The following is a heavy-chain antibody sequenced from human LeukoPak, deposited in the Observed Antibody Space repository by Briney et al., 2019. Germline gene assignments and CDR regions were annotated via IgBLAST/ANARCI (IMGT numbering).Heavy chain of an antibody. D-gene: IGHD6-13*01. CDR1: GGTFSSYA. CDR2: IIPIFGTA. J-gene: IGHJ6*03. Sequence: SVKVSCKASGGTFSSYAISWVRQAPGQGLEWMGGIIPIFGTANYAQKFQGRVTITTDESTSTAYMELSSLRSEDTAVYYCARGGQQLVYYYCYYMDVWGKGTTVTVSS. CDR3: ARGGQQLVYYYCYYMDV. V-gene: IGHV1-69*05.